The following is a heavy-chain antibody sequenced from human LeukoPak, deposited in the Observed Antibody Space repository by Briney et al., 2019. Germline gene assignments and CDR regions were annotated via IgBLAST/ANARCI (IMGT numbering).Heavy chain of an antibody. V-gene: IGHV3-48*02. D-gene: IGHD1-26*01. CDR3: ARRDEVGAIDFDY. CDR1: GFTFSSYA. J-gene: IGHJ4*02. CDR2: ISSSSSTI. Sequence: GGSLRLSCAASGFTFSSYAMNWVRQAPGKGLEWVSYISSSSSTIYYADSVKGRFTISRDNAKNSLYLQMNSLRDEDTAVYYCARRDEVGAIDFDYWGQGTLVTVSS.